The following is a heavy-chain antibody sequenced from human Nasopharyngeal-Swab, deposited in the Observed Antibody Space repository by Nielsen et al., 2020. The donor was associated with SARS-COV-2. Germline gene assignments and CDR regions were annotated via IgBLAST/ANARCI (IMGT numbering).Heavy chain of an antibody. V-gene: IGHV4-39*07. Sequence: PGKGLEWIGSIYYSGSTNYNPSLKSRVTISVDTSKNQFSLKLSSVTAADTAVYYCARDRVTGFLGQVYYYYGMDVWGQGTTVTVSS. D-gene: IGHD3-3*01. J-gene: IGHJ6*02. CDR2: IYYSGST. CDR3: ARDRVTGFLGQVYYYYGMDV.